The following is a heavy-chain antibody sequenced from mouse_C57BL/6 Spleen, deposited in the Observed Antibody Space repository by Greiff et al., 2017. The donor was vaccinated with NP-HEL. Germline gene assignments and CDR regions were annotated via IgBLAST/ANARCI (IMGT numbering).Heavy chain of an antibody. V-gene: IGHV1-7*01. J-gene: IGHJ4*01. CDR1: GYTFTSYW. CDR3: ARTYSSYFYAMDY. CDR2: INPSSGYT. D-gene: IGHD2-5*01. Sequence: QVQLQQSGAELAKPGASVKLSCKASGYTFTSYWMHWVKQRPGQGLEWIGYINPSSGYTKYNQKFKDKATLTADKSSSTAYMQLSSLTYEDSAVYYCARTYSSYFYAMDYWGQGTSVTVSS.